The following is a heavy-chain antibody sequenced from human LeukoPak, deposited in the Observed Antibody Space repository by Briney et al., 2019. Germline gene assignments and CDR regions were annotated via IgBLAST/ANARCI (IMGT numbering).Heavy chain of an antibody. V-gene: IGHV3-23*01. Sequence: GGSLRLPRAASGFTFISYAMNWVRQAPGKGLERGAGISSGDRTFHAESVKARFTISRAKSKDPLYLQMNSLRAEDTAIYYCAKDATASPYFHWFDNWGQGTQVIVAS. CDR2: ISSGDRT. CDR1: GFTFISYA. D-gene: IGHD3-9*01. CDR3: AKDATASPYFHWFDN. J-gene: IGHJ4*02.